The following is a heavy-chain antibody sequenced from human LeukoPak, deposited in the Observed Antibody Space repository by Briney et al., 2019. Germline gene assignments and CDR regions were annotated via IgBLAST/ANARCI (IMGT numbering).Heavy chain of an antibody. D-gene: IGHD3-10*01. V-gene: IGHV3-15*01. Sequence: PGESLRLSCAASGFTFINAWMSWVRQAPGKGLEWVGRINSKIDGGTTDYAAPVKGRFTISRDDSKDTLDLQMNSLKTEDTAVYYCTTVTMLRTPAWGQRTLVTVSS. CDR2: INSKIDGGTT. CDR3: TTVTMLRTPA. J-gene: IGHJ1*01. CDR1: GFTFINAW.